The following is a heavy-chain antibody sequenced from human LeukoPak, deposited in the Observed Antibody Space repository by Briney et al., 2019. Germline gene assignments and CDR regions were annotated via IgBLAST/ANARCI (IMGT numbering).Heavy chain of an antibody. CDR1: GFTFRNYG. Sequence: PGGSLRLSCAASGFTFRNYGMHWVRQAPGKGLEWVAFIRYDGSNKYYADSVKGRFTISRDNSKNTLYLQMNSLRAEDTAVYYCAKARYSGSYPSGRRGYWGQGTLVTVSS. D-gene: IGHD1-26*01. V-gene: IGHV3-30*02. J-gene: IGHJ4*02. CDR2: IRYDGSNK. CDR3: AKARYSGSYPSGRRGY.